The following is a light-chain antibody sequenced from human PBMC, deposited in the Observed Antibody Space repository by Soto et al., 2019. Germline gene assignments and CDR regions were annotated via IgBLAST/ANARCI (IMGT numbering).Light chain of an antibody. V-gene: IGKV1-39*01. CDR2: STS. CDR3: QQCYNWPQWT. J-gene: IGKJ1*01. CDR1: QSISYY. Sequence: DIQMTHSPSSLSASVGDRVTITCRASQSISYYLNWYQQKQGRAPRLLIYSTSTLQSGVPSKFSGSASGTDFTLTISSLQPEDFAVYYCQQCYNWPQWTFGQGTKVDIK.